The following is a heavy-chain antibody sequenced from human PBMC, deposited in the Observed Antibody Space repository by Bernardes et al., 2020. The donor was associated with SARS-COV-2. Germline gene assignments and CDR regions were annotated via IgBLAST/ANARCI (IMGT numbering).Heavy chain of an antibody. Sequence: LSLTCTVSGGSISSTNYYWGWIRQPPGKGLEWIGSIYSSGSSYYNPSLQSRVRESVDTSKNQFSLRLSFVTAADTAVYYCAGSSCGIDCYIGGLRSWDYGMDVWGQGTTVTVSS. CDR2: IYSSGSS. V-gene: IGHV4-39*01. CDR1: GGSISSTNYY. D-gene: IGHD2-21*02. CDR3: AGSSCGIDCYIGGLRSWDYGMDV. J-gene: IGHJ6*02.